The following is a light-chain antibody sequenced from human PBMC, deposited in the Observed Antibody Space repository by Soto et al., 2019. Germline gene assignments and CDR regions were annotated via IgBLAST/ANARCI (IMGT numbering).Light chain of an antibody. V-gene: IGKV3-20*01. CDR2: GAS. CDR1: QSVSSSY. J-gene: IGKJ4*01. CDR3: QQYCSSPR. Sequence: EIVLTQSPGTLSFSPGERATLSCRASQSVSSSYLAWYQQKPGQAPRLLIYGASSRATGIPDRFSGSGSGTDFTLTSSRLEPEDFAVYYWQQYCSSPRFGGGTKVEIK.